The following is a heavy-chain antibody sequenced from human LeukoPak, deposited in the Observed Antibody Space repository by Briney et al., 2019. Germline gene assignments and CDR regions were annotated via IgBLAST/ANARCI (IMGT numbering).Heavy chain of an antibody. CDR1: GFAFSVYA. Sequence: GGSLRLSCTASGFAFSVYAMSWLRQPPGKGLEWVSTINANSGTTSYAASVRGRFTISRGNSKNTLYLQLNTLRADDTATYYCAKPISGGLAVTADWFHPWGQGTLVGVSS. V-gene: IGHV3-23*01. CDR3: AKPISGGLAVTADWFHP. CDR2: INANSGTT. D-gene: IGHD6-19*01. J-gene: IGHJ5*01.